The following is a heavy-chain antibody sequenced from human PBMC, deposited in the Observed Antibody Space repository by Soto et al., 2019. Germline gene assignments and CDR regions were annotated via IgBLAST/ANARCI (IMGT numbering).Heavy chain of an antibody. CDR1: GQGLNGEY. Sequence: ASPKLCWDACGQGLNGEYMHWVRQAPKQGLEWIGWINPKSGATKYAQKFQGRVAMTRDTSITTACLELSSLRNDDTAVYYCARALVRFLEWVPETYYHTMDIWGQGPTVNVSS. CDR2: INPKSGAT. J-gene: IGHJ6*01. V-gene: IGHV1-2*02. CDR3: ARALVRFLEWVPETYYHTMDI. D-gene: IGHD3-3*01.